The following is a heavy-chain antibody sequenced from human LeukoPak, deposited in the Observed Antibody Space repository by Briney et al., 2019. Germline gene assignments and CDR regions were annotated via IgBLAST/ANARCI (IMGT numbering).Heavy chain of an antibody. CDR3: ARLLILTGLDY. J-gene: IGHJ4*02. Sequence: SETLSLTCTVSGGSISSSSYYWGWIRQPPGKGLEWIGSIYYSGSTYYNPSLKSRVTISVDTSKNQFSLKLSSVTAADTAVYYCARLLILTGLDYWGQGTLVTVSS. D-gene: IGHD3-9*01. CDR2: IYYSGST. V-gene: IGHV4-39*01. CDR1: GGSISSSSYY.